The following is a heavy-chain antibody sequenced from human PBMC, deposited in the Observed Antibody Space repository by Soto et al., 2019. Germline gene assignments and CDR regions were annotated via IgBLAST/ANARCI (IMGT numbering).Heavy chain of an antibody. J-gene: IGHJ4*02. Sequence: EVQLLESGGGLVQPGGSLRLSCAASGVTFSSYAMSWVRQAPGKGLEWVSALSGSGVNTYYADSVKGRFTISRDNSKNTRYLQMNSLRAEATAVYYCAKGGQRGGGGYFDYWGQGTLVTVSS. V-gene: IGHV3-23*01. CDR1: GVTFSSYA. D-gene: IGHD6-25*01. CDR3: AKGGQRGGGGYFDY. CDR2: LSGSGVNT.